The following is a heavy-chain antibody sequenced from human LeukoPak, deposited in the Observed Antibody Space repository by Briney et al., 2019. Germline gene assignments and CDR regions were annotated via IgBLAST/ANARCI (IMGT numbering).Heavy chain of an antibody. CDR1: GGSFSGYY. CDR2: INLSGST. CDR3: ARHFPYYGSGNYMVPRPRRYFDY. D-gene: IGHD3-10*01. V-gene: IGHV4-34*01. J-gene: IGHJ4*02. Sequence: SETLSLTCAVYGGSFSGYYWSWIRQPPGKGLEWIGEINLSGSTNYNPSLKSRLTISVDTSKNQFSLKLSSVTAADTAVYFCARHFPYYGSGNYMVPRPRRYFDYWGQGTLVTVSS.